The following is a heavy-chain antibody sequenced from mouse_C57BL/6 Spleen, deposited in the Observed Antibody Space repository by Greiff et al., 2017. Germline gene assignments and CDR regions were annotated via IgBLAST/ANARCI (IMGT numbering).Heavy chain of an antibody. J-gene: IGHJ1*03. CDR3: ARTYYDYDWYFDV. D-gene: IGHD2-4*01. V-gene: IGHV1-26*01. CDR1: GYTFTDYY. Sequence: VQLQQSGPELVKPGASVKISCKASGYTFTDYYMHWVKQSHGKSLEWIGDINPNNGGTSYNQKFKGKATLTVDKSSSTAYMELRSLTSEDSAVYYCARTYYDYDWYFDVWGTGTTVTVSS. CDR2: INPNNGGT.